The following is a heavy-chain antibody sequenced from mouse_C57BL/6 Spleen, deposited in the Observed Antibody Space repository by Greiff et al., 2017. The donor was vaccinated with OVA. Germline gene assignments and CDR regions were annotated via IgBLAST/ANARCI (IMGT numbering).Heavy chain of an antibody. CDR2: IRNKANGYTT. CDR3: ARYHSNYFDY. Sequence: EVQLVESGGGLVQPGGSLSLSCAASGFTFTDYYISWVRQPPGKALEWLGFIRNKANGYTTEYSASVKGRFTISRDNSQSILYLQMNALRAEDSATYYCARYHSNYFDYWGQGTTLTVSS. CDR1: GFTFTDYY. D-gene: IGHD2-5*01. J-gene: IGHJ2*01. V-gene: IGHV7-3*01.